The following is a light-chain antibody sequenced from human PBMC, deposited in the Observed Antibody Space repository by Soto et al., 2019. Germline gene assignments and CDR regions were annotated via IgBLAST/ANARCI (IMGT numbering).Light chain of an antibody. Sequence: DIQMTQSPSTLSASVGDRVTITCRASQSISSWLAWYQQKPGKAPKLLIYTASSLESGVPSRFSGSGSGPEFTLTISSLQPDDFATYSCQQYNSYSFTFGPETKVHIK. CDR2: TAS. CDR3: QQYNSYSFT. J-gene: IGKJ3*01. CDR1: QSISSW. V-gene: IGKV1-5*03.